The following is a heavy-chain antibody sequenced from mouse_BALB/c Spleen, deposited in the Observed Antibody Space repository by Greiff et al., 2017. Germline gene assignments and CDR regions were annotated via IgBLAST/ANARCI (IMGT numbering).Heavy chain of an antibody. CDR3: ARDYDYDGGLGWYFDV. D-gene: IGHD2-4*01. CDR2: IWAGGST. CDR1: GFSLTSYG. Sequence: QVTLKESGPGLVAPSQSLSITCTVSGFSLTSYGVHWVRQPPGKGLEWLGVIWAGGSTNYNSALMSRLSISKDNSKSQVFLKMNSLQTDDTAMYYCARDYDYDGGLGWYFDVWGAGTTVTVSS. V-gene: IGHV2-9*02. J-gene: IGHJ1*01.